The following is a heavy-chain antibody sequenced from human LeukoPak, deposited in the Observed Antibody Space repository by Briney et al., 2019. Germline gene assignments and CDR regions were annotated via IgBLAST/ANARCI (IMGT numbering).Heavy chain of an antibody. D-gene: IGHD4-17*01. CDR3: ARAHGDYVALDAFDI. V-gene: IGHV4-30-2*01. CDR1: GGSISSGGYS. J-gene: IGHJ3*02. Sequence: PSETLSLTCAVSGGSISSGGYSWSWIRQPPGKGLEWIGYIYHSGSTYYNPSLKSRVTISVDTSKNQFSLKLSSVTAADTAVYYCARAHGDYVALDAFDIWGQGTMVTVSS. CDR2: IYHSGST.